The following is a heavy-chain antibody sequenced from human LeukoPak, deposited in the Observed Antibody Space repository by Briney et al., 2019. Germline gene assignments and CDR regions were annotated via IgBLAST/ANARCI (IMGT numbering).Heavy chain of an antibody. J-gene: IGHJ3*02. D-gene: IGHD2-15*01. V-gene: IGHV1-45*02. Sequence: ASVKVSCKASGYTFTYRYLHWVRQAPEQALEWVGWITPFSGNTNYAQKFQDRVTITRDRSMSTAYIELSSLSSEDTAMYYCASDLGYCSGGSCYPDSFDIWGQGTMVSVSS. CDR1: GYTFTYRY. CDR2: ITPFSGNT. CDR3: ASDLGYCSGGSCYPDSFDI.